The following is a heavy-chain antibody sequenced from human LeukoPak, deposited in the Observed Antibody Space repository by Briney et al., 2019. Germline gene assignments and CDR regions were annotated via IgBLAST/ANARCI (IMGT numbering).Heavy chain of an antibody. Sequence: SLRLSCAASGFTFDDYAMHWVRQAPGKGLEGVSGISWNSGSIGYADSVKGRFTISRDNAKNSLYLQMNSLRAEDMALYYCAKDMGGTMIVVAIDYWGQGTLVTVSS. CDR2: ISWNSGSI. D-gene: IGHD3-22*01. V-gene: IGHV3-9*03. CDR1: GFTFDDYA. J-gene: IGHJ4*02. CDR3: AKDMGGTMIVVAIDY.